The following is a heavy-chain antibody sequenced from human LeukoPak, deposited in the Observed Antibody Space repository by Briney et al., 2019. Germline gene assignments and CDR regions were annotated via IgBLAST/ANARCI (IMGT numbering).Heavy chain of an antibody. CDR1: GGSISSYY. V-gene: IGHV4-59*08. D-gene: IGHD3-22*01. CDR2: IYYSGST. CDR3: ARLESSYDSSGYYYPAFDY. Sequence: SETLSLTCTVSGGSISSYYWSWIRQPPGKGLEWIGYIYYSGSTNYNPSLKSRVTISVDTSKNQFSLKLSSVTAADTAVYYCARLESSYDSSGYYYPAFDYWGQGTLVTVSS. J-gene: IGHJ4*02.